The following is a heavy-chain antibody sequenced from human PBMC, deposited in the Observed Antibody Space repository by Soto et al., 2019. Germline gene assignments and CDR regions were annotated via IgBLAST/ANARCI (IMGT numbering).Heavy chain of an antibody. V-gene: IGHV4-61*01. D-gene: IGHD4-17*01. Sequence: QVQLQESGPRLVQPSETLSLTCSVSGGSVSSDSYYWSWIRQPPGAGLEWIGYIYFSGTTNYNPSLESRVTILVDSSKNQFSLKLSSVTAADTAVYYCAGSPDSGDYVDYWGQGTLVAVSS. CDR2: IYFSGTT. CDR1: GGSVSSDSYY. J-gene: IGHJ4*02. CDR3: AGSPDSGDYVDY.